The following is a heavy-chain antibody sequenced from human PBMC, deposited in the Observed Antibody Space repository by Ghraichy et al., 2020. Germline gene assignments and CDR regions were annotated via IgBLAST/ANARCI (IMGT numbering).Heavy chain of an antibody. Sequence: GGSLRLSCAASGFTFSSYAMSWVRQAPGKGLEWVSVISGSGGSTYYADSVKGRFTISRDNSKNTLYLQMNSLRAEDTAVYYCAKGVWRTDAFDIWGQGTMVTVSS. V-gene: IGHV3-23*01. CDR2: ISGSGGST. J-gene: IGHJ3*02. CDR1: GFTFSSYA. D-gene: IGHD2-21*01. CDR3: AKGVWRTDAFDI.